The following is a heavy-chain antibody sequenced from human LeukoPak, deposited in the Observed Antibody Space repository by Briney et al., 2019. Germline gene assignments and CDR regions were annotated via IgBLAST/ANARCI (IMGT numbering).Heavy chain of an antibody. D-gene: IGHD3-9*01. J-gene: IGHJ1*01. V-gene: IGHV3-23*01. CDR1: GFTFSTYV. CDR2: ISGSGGST. Sequence: PGGSLRLSCAASGFTFSTYVMSWVRQAPGKGLEWVSAISGSGGSTYYADFVKGRFTISRDNAKKTLYLQTSSLRVEDTAVYFCAKEGIDYDILTGYGSAEYFQHWGQGTLVTVSS. CDR3: AKEGIDYDILTGYGSAEYFQH.